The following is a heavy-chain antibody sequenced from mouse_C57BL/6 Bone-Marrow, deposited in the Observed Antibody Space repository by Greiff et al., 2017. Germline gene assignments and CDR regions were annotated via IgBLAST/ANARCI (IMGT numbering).Heavy chain of an antibody. CDR3: ARGGSVMDY. Sequence: EVQLQQSGPELVKPGASVKISCKASGYTFTDYYMNWVKQSHGKSLEWIGDINPNNGGTSYNQKFKGKATLTVDKSSSTAYMELRSLTSADSAVYYWARGGSVMDYWGQGTSVTVSS. V-gene: IGHV1-26*01. D-gene: IGHD1-1*02. J-gene: IGHJ4*01. CDR2: INPNNGGT. CDR1: GYTFTDYY.